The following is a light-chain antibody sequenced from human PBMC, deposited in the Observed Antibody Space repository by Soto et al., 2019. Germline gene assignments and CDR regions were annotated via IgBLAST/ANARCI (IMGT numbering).Light chain of an antibody. V-gene: IGKV3-15*01. Sequence: EIVLTQSPGTLSLSPGERATLSCRASQSVSYYLAWYQHKPGQAPRLLIYGASSRATGIPARFSGSGSGTEFTLTISSLQSEDFAVYYCQQYNIWPRTFGQGTKVDIK. J-gene: IGKJ1*01. CDR3: QQYNIWPRT. CDR1: QSVSYY. CDR2: GAS.